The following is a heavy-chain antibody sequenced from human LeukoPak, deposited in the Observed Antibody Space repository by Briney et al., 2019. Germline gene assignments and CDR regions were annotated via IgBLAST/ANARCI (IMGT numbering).Heavy chain of an antibody. D-gene: IGHD3-22*01. J-gene: IGHJ4*02. CDR2: ISSSSGYI. V-gene: IGHV3-21*01. CDR3: ARDAHDSSGYYAYYFDY. CDR1: GFTFSSYS. Sequence: GSLRLSCAASGFTFSSYSMNWVRQAPGKGLEWVSCISSSSGYINYADSVKGRFTISRDNAKNSLYLQMNSLRVEDTAVYYCARDAHDSSGYYAYYFDYWGQGTLVTVSS.